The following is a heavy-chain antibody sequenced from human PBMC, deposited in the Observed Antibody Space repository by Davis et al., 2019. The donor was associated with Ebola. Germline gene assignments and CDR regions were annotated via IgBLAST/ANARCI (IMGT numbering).Heavy chain of an antibody. J-gene: IGHJ4*02. D-gene: IGHD3-22*01. CDR2: INPNSGGT. Sequence: AASVKVSCKASGYTFTASHMHWVRQAPGQGLEWMGRINPNSGGTNYAQKFQGRVTMTRDTSISTAYMELSRLRSDDTAVYYCARAGYYYDSSGYQTNTDYWGQGTLVTVSS. V-gene: IGHV1-2*06. CDR3: ARAGYYYDSSGYQTNTDY. CDR1: GYTFTASH.